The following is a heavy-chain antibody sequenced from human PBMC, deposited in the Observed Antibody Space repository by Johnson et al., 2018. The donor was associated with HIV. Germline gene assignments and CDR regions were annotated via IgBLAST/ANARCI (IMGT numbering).Heavy chain of an antibody. CDR2: ISWNSGSI. V-gene: IGHV3-9*01. Sequence: VESGGGVVQPGGSLRLSCAASGFTFDDYAMHWVRQAPGKGLEWVSGISWNSGSIGYADSVKGRFTISRDNSKNTVYLQMNSLRAEDTAVYYCARRTVVTPGAFDIWGQGTMVTVSS. CDR1: GFTFDDYA. CDR3: ARRTVVTPGAFDI. J-gene: IGHJ3*02. D-gene: IGHD4-23*01.